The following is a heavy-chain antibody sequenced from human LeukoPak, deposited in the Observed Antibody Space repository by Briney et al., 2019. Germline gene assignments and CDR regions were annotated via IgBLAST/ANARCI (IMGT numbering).Heavy chain of an antibody. V-gene: IGHV3-74*01. CDR2: INSDGRST. CDR3: ARGAFRDCSYSRCTRGNWFDT. D-gene: IGHD4-11*01. Sequence: GGSLRLSCAASGFTFSTYWMHWARQAPGKGLVGVAHINSDGRSTYYADSVKGRFTISRDNAKNTLYLQMNSLRVEDTAVYYCARGAFRDCSYSRCTRGNWFDTWGQGTLVTVSS. CDR1: GFTFSTYW. J-gene: IGHJ5*02.